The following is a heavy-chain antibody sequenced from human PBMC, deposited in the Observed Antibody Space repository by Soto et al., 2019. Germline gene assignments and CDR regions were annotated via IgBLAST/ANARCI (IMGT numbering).Heavy chain of an antibody. Sequence: SETLSLACTVSGGSISSGGYYWSWIRQHPGKGLEWIGYIYYSGSTYYNPSLKSRVTISVDTSKNQFSLKLSSVTAADTAVYYCARSFGVPAASPFDYWGQGTLVTVS. CDR3: ARSFGVPAASPFDY. J-gene: IGHJ4*02. V-gene: IGHV4-31*03. CDR1: GGSISSGGYY. D-gene: IGHD2-2*01. CDR2: IYYSGST.